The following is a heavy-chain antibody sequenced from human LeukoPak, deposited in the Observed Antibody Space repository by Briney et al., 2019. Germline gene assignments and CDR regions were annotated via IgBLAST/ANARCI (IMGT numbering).Heavy chain of an antibody. CDR2: IYPGDSDT. J-gene: IGHJ5*02. CDR3: ARGYGSGSYYNVIDP. Sequence: GESLKISCKGSGYSFTSYWIGWVRQMPGKGLEWMGIIYPGDSDTRYSPSFQGQVTISADKSISTAYLQWSSLKASDTAMYYYARGYGSGSYYNVIDPWGQGTLVTVSS. CDR1: GYSFTSYW. D-gene: IGHD3-10*01. V-gene: IGHV5-51*01.